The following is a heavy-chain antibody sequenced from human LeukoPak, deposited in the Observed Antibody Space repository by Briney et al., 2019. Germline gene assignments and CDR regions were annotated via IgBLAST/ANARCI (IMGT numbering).Heavy chain of an antibody. CDR1: GYTFTSYD. V-gene: IGHV1-8*01. J-gene: IGHJ4*02. D-gene: IGHD2-2*01. CDR2: INPNSGNT. CDR3: ARDRSQYCSSTSCYRRLDY. Sequence: ASVKVSCKASGYTFTSYDINWVRQATGQGLEWMGWINPNSGNTGYAQKFQGRVTMTRNTSISTAYMELSSLRSEDTAVYYCARDRSQYCSSTSCYRRLDYWGQGTLVTVSS.